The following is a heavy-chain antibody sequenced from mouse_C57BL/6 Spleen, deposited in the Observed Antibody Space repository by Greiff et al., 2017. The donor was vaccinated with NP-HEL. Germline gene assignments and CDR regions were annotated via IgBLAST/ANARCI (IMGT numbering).Heavy chain of an antibody. Sequence: QVQLQQSGAELVRPGASVKLSCKASGYTFTDYYINWVKQRPGPGLEWIARIYPGSGNTYYNEKFKGKATLTAEKSSSTAYMQLSSLTSEDSAVYFCAREGITTRGFAYWGQGTLVTVSA. J-gene: IGHJ3*01. CDR2: IYPGSGNT. D-gene: IGHD1-1*01. CDR1: GYTFTDYY. V-gene: IGHV1-76*01. CDR3: AREGITTRGFAY.